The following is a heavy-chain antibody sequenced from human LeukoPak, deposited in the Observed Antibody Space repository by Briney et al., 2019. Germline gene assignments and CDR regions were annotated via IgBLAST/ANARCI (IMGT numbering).Heavy chain of an antibody. CDR3: ARENGGYDKGDCYDH. Sequence: GGSLRLSCAASGFTFSSYEMNWARQPPGEGLEWVSYISSSGSTIYYVDSVKGRFIISRDNAKNSQYLQMNSLRAEDTAVYYCARENGGYDKGDCYDHWGQGTLVTVSS. D-gene: IGHD5-12*01. J-gene: IGHJ4*02. CDR2: ISSSGSTI. V-gene: IGHV3-48*03. CDR1: GFTFSSYE.